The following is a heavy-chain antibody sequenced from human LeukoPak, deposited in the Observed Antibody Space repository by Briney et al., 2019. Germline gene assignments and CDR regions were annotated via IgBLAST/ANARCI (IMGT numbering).Heavy chain of an antibody. CDR3: ARGIAAADTGY. D-gene: IGHD6-13*01. Sequence: SETLSLTCAVSGYSISSGYYWGWIRQPPGKGLEWIGSIYHSGSTYYNPSLKSRVTISVDTSKNQFSLKQSSVTAADTAVYYCARGIAAADTGYWGQGTLVTVSS. J-gene: IGHJ4*02. V-gene: IGHV4-38-2*01. CDR1: GYSISSGYY. CDR2: IYHSGST.